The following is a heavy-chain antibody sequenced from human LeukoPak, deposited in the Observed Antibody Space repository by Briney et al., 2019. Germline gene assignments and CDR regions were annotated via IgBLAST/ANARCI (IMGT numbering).Heavy chain of an antibody. CDR1: GGTFSSYA. CDR3: ARYGVVPAAIWPSSSWYPSGYYYYYGMDV. CDR2: IIPIFGTA. D-gene: IGHD2-2*01. V-gene: IGHV1-69*01. J-gene: IGHJ6*02. Sequence: ASVKVSCKASGGTFSSYAISWVRQAPGQGLEWMRGIIPIFGTANYAQKFQGRVTITADESTSTAYMELSSLRSEDTTVYYCARYGVVPAAIWPSSSWYPSGYYYYYGMDVWGQGTTVTVSS.